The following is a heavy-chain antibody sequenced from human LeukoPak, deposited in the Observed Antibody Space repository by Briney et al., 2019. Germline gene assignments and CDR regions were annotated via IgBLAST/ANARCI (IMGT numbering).Heavy chain of an antibody. D-gene: IGHD3-22*01. CDR1: AFSLSAYN. CDR2: ISWNSGSI. CDR3: AKDPRTYYDSSGFYDY. V-gene: IGHV3-9*01. Sequence: PGGSLRLSCAASAFSLSAYNMNWVRQAPGKGLEWVSGISWNSGSIGYADSVKGRFTISRDNAKNSLYLQMNSLRAEDTALYYCAKDPRTYYDSSGFYDYWGQGTLVTVSS. J-gene: IGHJ4*02.